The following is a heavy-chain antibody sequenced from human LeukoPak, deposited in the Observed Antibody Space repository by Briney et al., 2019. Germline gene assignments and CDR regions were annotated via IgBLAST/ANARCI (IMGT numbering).Heavy chain of an antibody. Sequence: PSETLSLTCTVSGGSISSGSYYWSWIRQPAGKGLEWIGRIYTSGSTNYNPSLKRRVTISVDTSKNQFSLKLSSVTGAETAVYYCARGDYYGSGSIDYWGQGTLVTVSS. CDR1: GGSISSGSYY. D-gene: IGHD3-10*01. J-gene: IGHJ4*02. CDR3: ARGDYYGSGSIDY. V-gene: IGHV4-61*02. CDR2: IYTSGST.